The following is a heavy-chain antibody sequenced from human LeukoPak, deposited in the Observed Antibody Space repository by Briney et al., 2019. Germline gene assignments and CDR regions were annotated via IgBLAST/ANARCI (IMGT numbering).Heavy chain of an antibody. CDR2: IYSGGST. J-gene: IGHJ4*02. CDR1: GFTVSSTY. CDR3: AKPGTTVTTAFDY. Sequence: GGSLRLSCAASGFTVSSTYMSWVRQAPGKGLEWVSVIYSGGSTYYADSVKGRFTISRDNSKNTLYLQMNSLRVEDTAVYYCAKPGTTVTTAFDYWGQGTLVTVSS. V-gene: IGHV3-66*04. D-gene: IGHD4-17*01.